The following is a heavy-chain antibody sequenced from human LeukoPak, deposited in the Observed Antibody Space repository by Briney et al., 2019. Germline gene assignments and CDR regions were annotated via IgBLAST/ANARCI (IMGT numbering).Heavy chain of an antibody. CDR1: GFTFSSYA. CDR2: IKKDGNEK. D-gene: IGHD5-18*01. Sequence: GGSLRLSCAASGFTFSSYAMHWVRQAPGKGLEWGANIKKDGNEKYYVDSVKGRFTNSRDNAKTSLYLQMNSLRAEDTAVYYCARHLSGITGYTYGRGIDYWGQGTLVTVSS. V-gene: IGHV3-7*01. CDR3: ARHLSGITGYTYGRGIDY. J-gene: IGHJ4*02.